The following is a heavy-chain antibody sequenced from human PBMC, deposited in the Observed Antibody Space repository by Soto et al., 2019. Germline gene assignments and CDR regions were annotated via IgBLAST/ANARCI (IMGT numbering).Heavy chain of an antibody. CDR2: INHTGGT. CDR3: ATRITVFGLLIPPFDP. J-gene: IGHJ5*02. D-gene: IGHD3-3*01. Sequence: QVHLQQWGAGLLKPSETLSLTCAVYGGSVNGYYWNWIRQPPGKGLEWIGEINHTGGTHYNPSLKSRVTMSVATSKNQFSLRLSSVTAADTVIYYGATRITVFGLLIPPFDPWGQGTQVTVSS. V-gene: IGHV4-34*02. CDR1: GGSVNGYY.